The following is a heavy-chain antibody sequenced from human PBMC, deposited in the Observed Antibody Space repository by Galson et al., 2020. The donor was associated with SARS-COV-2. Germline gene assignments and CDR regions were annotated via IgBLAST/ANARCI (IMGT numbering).Heavy chain of an antibody. Sequence: ASVKVSCKVSGYTLTELSMHWVRQAPGKGLEWMGGFDPEDGETIYAQKFQGRATMTEDTSTDTAYMELSSLRSEDTAVYYCATASIRGVRTTNWFDPWGQGTLVTVSS. CDR1: GYTLTELS. J-gene: IGHJ5*02. CDR3: ATASIRGVRTTNWFDP. D-gene: IGHD3-10*01. V-gene: IGHV1-24*01. CDR2: FDPEDGET.